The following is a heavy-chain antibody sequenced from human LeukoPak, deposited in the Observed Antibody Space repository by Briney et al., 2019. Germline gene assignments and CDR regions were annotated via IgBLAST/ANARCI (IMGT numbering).Heavy chain of an antibody. CDR3: ARRYSSSWSGLGYYYYGMDV. CDR2: INSDGSST. CDR1: GFTFSSYW. J-gene: IGHJ6*02. V-gene: IGHV3-74*01. D-gene: IGHD6-13*01. Sequence: PGGSLRLSCAASGFTFSSYWMHWVRQAPGKGLVWVSRINSDGSSTSYADSVKGRFTISRDNAKNTLYLRMNSLRAEDTAVYYCARRYSSSWSGLGYYYYGMDVWGQGTTVTVSS.